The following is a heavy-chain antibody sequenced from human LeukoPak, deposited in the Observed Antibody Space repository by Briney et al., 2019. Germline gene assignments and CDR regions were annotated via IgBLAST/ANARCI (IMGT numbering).Heavy chain of an antibody. Sequence: AGGSLRLSCAASGFTFNNYGMNWVRQAPGKGLEWVSSISSSSSYIYYADSVKGRFTISRDNAKNSLYLQMNSLRAEDTAVYYCARDRGWLVEGGVYYYGMDVWGQGTTVTVSS. CDR2: ISSSSSYI. CDR1: GFTFNNYG. CDR3: ARDRGWLVEGGVYYYGMDV. V-gene: IGHV3-21*01. J-gene: IGHJ6*02. D-gene: IGHD6-19*01.